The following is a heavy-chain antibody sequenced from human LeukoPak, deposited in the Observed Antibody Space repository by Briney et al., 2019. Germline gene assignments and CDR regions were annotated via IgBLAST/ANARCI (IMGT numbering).Heavy chain of an antibody. V-gene: IGHV4-59*01. J-gene: IGHJ6*03. CDR2: VFDSGST. CDR3: ARLYQQSKWKYYYYMDV. D-gene: IGHD1-1*01. Sequence: SETLSLTCSVSGASFSTNYWSWIRQPPGRGLEWIGYVFDSGSTNYNPSLKSRVTISVDTSTKQFSLRLSSVTAADTAVYCARLYQQSKWKYYYYMDVWGKGTAVTVSS. CDR1: GASFSTNY.